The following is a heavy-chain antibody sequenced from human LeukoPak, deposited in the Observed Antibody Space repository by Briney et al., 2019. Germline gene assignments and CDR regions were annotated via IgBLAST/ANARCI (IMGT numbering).Heavy chain of an antibody. D-gene: IGHD3-22*01. CDR3: ARDAKYYYDSSGYYCDAFDI. Sequence: GGSLRLSCAASGFTFSNYWMSWVRQAPGKGLEWVANIKFDGSDKFYVDSVKGRFTISRDNAKNSLYLQMNSLRAEDTAVYYCARDAKYYYDSSGYYCDAFDIWGQGTMVTVSS. V-gene: IGHV3-7*01. J-gene: IGHJ3*02. CDR2: IKFDGSDK. CDR1: GFTFSNYW.